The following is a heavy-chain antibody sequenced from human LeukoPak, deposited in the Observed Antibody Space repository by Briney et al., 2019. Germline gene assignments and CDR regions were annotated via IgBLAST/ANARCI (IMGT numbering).Heavy chain of an antibody. Sequence: GGSLRLSCAASGFTFSNYAMHWVRQAPGKGLEWVAVISYDGSNKYYADSVKGRFTISRDNSKNMLYLQMNSLRAEDTAVYYCARPLQRYYYYGMDVWGQGTTVTVSS. D-gene: IGHD4-11*01. CDR3: ARPLQRYYYYGMDV. J-gene: IGHJ6*02. V-gene: IGHV3-30-3*01. CDR1: GFTFSNYA. CDR2: ISYDGSNK.